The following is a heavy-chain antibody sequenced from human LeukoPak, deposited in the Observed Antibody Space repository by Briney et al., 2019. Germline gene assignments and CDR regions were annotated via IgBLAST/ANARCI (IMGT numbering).Heavy chain of an antibody. CDR3: ARNSAYDNSYYFDY. J-gene: IGHJ4*02. CDR2: IYYSGST. V-gene: IGHV4-39*01. D-gene: IGHD5-12*01. CDR1: GGSISSSSYY. Sequence: PSETLSLTCTVSGGSISSSSYYWGWIRQPPGKGLEWIGIIYYSGSTYYIPSLKSRVTIFVDTSKSQFSLKLSSVTAADSAVYYCARNSAYDNSYYFDYWGQGTLVTVSS.